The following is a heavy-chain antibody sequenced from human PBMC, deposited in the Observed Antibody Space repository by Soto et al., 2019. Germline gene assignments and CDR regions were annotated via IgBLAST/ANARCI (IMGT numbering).Heavy chain of an antibody. CDR2: INADSDTI. J-gene: IGHJ6*02. Sequence: GGSLRLSCAASEFTFSTYSMNWVRQAPGKGLEWIAYINADSDTIFYADSVKGRFTISRDDAKNSLYLQMDSLRDEDTAVYYCARLYYDYVWGQGTTVTSP. V-gene: IGHV3-48*02. CDR1: EFTFSTYS. CDR3: ARLYYDYV. D-gene: IGHD3-3*01.